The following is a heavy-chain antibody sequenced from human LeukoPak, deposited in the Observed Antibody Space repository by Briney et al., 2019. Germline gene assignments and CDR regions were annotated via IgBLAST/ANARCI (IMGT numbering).Heavy chain of an antibody. D-gene: IGHD1-14*01. V-gene: IGHV1-2*02. Sequence: APVKVSCKASGYTFTGYYMHWVRQAPGQGLEWMGWINPNSGGVNYAQKFQGRVTMTRDTSITTAYMELSRLRSDDTAFYYCARDFNLPGSYYYMDVWGQGTTVTVSS. CDR2: INPNSGGV. CDR1: GYTFTGYY. J-gene: IGHJ6*02. CDR3: ARDFNLPGSYYYMDV.